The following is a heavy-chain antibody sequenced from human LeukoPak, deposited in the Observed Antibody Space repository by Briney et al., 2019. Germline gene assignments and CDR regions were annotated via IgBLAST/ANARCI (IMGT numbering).Heavy chain of an antibody. CDR3: AKDGVVAARSGYYYYYMDV. D-gene: IGHD6-6*01. CDR2: IRYDGSNK. CDR1: GFTFSSYG. V-gene: IGHV3-30*02. Sequence: GGSLRLSCAASGFTFSSYGMHWVRQAPGKGLEWVAFIRYDGSNKYYADSVKGRFTISRDNSKNTLYLQMNSLRAEDTAVYYCAKDGVVAARSGYYYYYMDVWGKGTTVTVSS. J-gene: IGHJ6*03.